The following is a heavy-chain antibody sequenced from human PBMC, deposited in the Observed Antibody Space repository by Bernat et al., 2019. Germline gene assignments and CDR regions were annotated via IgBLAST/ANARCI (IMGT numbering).Heavy chain of an antibody. CDR3: AATYYYDSSGYYSPY. CDR1: GFTFSSYW. V-gene: IGHV3-7*01. D-gene: IGHD3-22*01. CDR2: IKQDGSEK. J-gene: IGHJ4*02. Sequence: EVQLVESGGGLVQPGGSLRLSCAASGFTFSSYWMSWVRQAPGKGLEWLANIKQDGSEKYYVDSVKGRFTISRDNAKNSLYLQMNSLRAEDTAVYYCAATYYYDSSGYYSPYWGQGTLVTVSS.